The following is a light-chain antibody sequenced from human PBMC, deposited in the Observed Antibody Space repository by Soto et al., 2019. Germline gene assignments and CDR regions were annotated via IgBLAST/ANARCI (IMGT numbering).Light chain of an antibody. CDR3: QKYNSAPFT. Sequence: IQTTKKQNSLSGSVGGRGTKTCRASQGISNYLAWYQQKPGKVPKLLIYAASTLQSGVPSRFSGSGSGTDFTLTISSLQPEDVATYYCQKYNSAPFTFGGGTKVDIK. CDR1: QGISNY. CDR2: AAS. V-gene: IGKV1-27*01. J-gene: IGKJ4*01.